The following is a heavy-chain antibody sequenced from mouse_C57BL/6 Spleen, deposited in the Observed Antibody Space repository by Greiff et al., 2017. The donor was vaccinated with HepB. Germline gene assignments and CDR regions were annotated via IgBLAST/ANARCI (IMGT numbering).Heavy chain of an antibody. J-gene: IGHJ1*03. CDR1: GFTFSSYA. V-gene: IGHV5-4*01. D-gene: IGHD4-1*01. Sequence: EVKLMESGGGLVKPGGSLKLSCAASGFTFSSYAMSWVRQTPEKRLEWVATISDGGSYTYYPDNVKGRFTISRDNAKNNLYLQMSHLKSEDTAMYYGARDPPNWERGYFDVWGTGTTVTVSS. CDR3: ARDPPNWERGYFDV. CDR2: ISDGGSYT.